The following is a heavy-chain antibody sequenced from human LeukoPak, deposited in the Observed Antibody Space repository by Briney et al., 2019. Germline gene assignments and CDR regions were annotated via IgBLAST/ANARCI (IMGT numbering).Heavy chain of an antibody. CDR1: GYTFTSYY. Sequence: ASVKVSCRASGYTFTSYYMHWVRQAPGQRLEWMGWINAGNGNTKYSQKFQGRVTITRDTSASTAYMELSSLRSEDTAVYYCARAYNWNLYYYYYGMDVWGQGTTVTVSS. V-gene: IGHV1-3*01. CDR2: INAGNGNT. D-gene: IGHD1-20*01. CDR3: ARAYNWNLYYYYYGMDV. J-gene: IGHJ6*02.